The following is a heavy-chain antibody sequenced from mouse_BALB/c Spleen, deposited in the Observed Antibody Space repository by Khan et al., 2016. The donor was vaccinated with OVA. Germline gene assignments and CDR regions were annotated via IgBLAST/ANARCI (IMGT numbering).Heavy chain of an antibody. V-gene: IGHV14-3*02. Sequence: VQLKQSGAELVKPGASVKLSCTASGFTFKDTYIHWVKQRPEQGLEWLGWIDPASGNSEYDPNFLGKATFTADTSSSTAYVQLSSLTSEDTAVYYCTGPMEYCGAMDYWGQGTSVTVSS. J-gene: IGHJ4*01. CDR2: IDPASGNS. CDR1: GFTFKDTY. CDR3: TGPMEYCGAMDY.